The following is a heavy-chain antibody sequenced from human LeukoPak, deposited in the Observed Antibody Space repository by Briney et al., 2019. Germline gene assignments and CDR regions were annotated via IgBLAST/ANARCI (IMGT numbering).Heavy chain of an antibody. Sequence: GASVKVSCKASGYTFTGYYMHWVRQAPGQGLEWMGWINPNSGGTNYAQKFQGRVTMTRDTSISTAYMELSRLRSDDTAVYYCARALAYYYGSSGYQLDYWGQGALVTVSS. J-gene: IGHJ4*02. V-gene: IGHV1-2*02. CDR1: GYTFTGYY. CDR2: INPNSGGT. D-gene: IGHD3-22*01. CDR3: ARALAYYYGSSGYQLDY.